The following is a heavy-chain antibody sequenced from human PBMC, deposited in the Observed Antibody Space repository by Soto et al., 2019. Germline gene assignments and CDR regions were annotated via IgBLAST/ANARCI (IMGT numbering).Heavy chain of an antibody. D-gene: IGHD3-10*01. Sequence: PGGSLRLSCAASEFTFSTYAMHWVRQAPGRGLEWVAVISYDGSKIYYAEVVKGRFIISRDNSKNTLYLHMNSLRGEDTALYYCAREESYYDPFYYYYGMDVWGQGTTVTVSS. V-gene: IGHV3-30-3*01. CDR3: AREESYYDPFYYYYGMDV. CDR1: EFTFSTYA. J-gene: IGHJ6*02. CDR2: ISYDGSKI.